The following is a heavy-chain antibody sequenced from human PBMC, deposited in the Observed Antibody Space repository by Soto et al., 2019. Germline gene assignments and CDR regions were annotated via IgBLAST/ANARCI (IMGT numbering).Heavy chain of an antibody. CDR2: IRTTGSTI. CDR1: GFTFSDYN. J-gene: IGHJ4*02. V-gene: IGHV3-11*04. Sequence: GGSLRLSCAGSGFTFSDYNMNWVRQAPGRGLEWLSYIRTTGSTIYYADSVKGRFTISRDNAMSSLYLQMNSLRDEDTAVYYCARDPIRGDGYTFDYWGQGALVTVS. CDR3: ARDPIRGDGYTFDY. D-gene: IGHD5-18*01.